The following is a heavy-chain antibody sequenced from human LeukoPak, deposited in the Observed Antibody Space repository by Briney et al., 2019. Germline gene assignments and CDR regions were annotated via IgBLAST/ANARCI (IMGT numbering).Heavy chain of an antibody. CDR1: GGSFSGYY. V-gene: IGHV4-34*01. CDR2: INHSGST. D-gene: IGHD3-10*01. CDR3: ARRTLLWFGEFLT. J-gene: IGHJ3*01. Sequence: SETLSLTCAVYGGSFSGYYWSWIRQPPGKGLEWIGEINHSGSTNYNPSLKSRVTISVDTSKNQFSLKLSSVTAADTAVYYCARRTLLWFGEFLTWGQGTMVTVSS.